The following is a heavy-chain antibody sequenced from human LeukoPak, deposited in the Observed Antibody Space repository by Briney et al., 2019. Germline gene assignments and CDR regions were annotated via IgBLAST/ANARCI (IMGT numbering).Heavy chain of an antibody. V-gene: IGHV4-39*01. J-gene: IGHJ6*03. Sequence: PSETLSLTCTVSGGSMSNSSYSWGGFRKPPGKGLEWIGSIYYTGSTYYNPSFKSRITISVDTSKNQFSLKVISVTAADTAVYYCARFLAGTRHFHFYYYMDVWGKGTTVTISS. CDR1: GGSMSNSSYS. CDR3: ARFLAGTRHFHFYYYMDV. D-gene: IGHD3-9*01. CDR2: IYYTGST.